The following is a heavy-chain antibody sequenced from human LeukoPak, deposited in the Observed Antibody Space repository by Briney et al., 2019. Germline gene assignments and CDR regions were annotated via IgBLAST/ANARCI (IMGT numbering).Heavy chain of an antibody. V-gene: IGHV3-11*06. D-gene: IGHD3-9*01. Sequence: GGSLRLSCAASGFTFSDYYMSWIRQAPGKGLEWVSYISSSSSYTNYADSVKGRFTISRDNAKNSLYLQMNSLRAEDTAVYYCARAKRDLYDILTGYYYYFDYWGQGTLVTVSS. CDR1: GFTFSDYY. CDR2: ISSSSSYT. J-gene: IGHJ4*02. CDR3: ARAKRDLYDILTGYYYYFDY.